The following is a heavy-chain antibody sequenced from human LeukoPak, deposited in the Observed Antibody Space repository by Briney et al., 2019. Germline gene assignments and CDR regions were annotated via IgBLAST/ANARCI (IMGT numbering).Heavy chain of an antibody. V-gene: IGHV3-30*18. CDR1: GFTFSSYG. CDR3: AKTQLPPGGQATYYYGMDV. Sequence: GGSLRLSCAASGFTFSSYGMHWVRQAPGKGLEWVAVISYDGSNKYYADSVKGRFTISRDNSKNTLYLQMNSLRAEDTAVYYCAKTQLPPGGQATYYYGMDVWGQGTTVTVSS. J-gene: IGHJ6*02. D-gene: IGHD1-1*01. CDR2: ISYDGSNK.